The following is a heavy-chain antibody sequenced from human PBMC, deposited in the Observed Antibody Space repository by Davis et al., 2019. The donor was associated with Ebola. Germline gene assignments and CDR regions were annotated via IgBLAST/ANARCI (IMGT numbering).Heavy chain of an antibody. CDR2: IYHSGAT. CDR3: ATLGPPGGAARDY. D-gene: IGHD3-16*01. V-gene: IGHV4-4*02. CDR1: GASITTNKW. Sequence: MPSETLSLTCAVSGASITTNKWWTWIRQTPGQGLQWIGEIYHSGATNYNPSLKSRVTISVATSKNQFSLKLSSVTAADTAVYYCATLGPPGGAARDYWGQGTLVTVSS. J-gene: IGHJ4*02.